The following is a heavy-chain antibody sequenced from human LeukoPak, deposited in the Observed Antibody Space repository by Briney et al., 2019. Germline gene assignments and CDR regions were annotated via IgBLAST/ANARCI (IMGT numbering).Heavy chain of an antibody. Sequence: GGSLRLSCAASGFTFNSYWMHWVRQAPGKGLEWVSSISSSSSYIYYADSVKGRFTISRDNAKNSLYLQMNSLRAEDTAVYYCARDLGSGYCSSTSCYPYYFDYWGQGTLVTVSS. CDR2: ISSSSSYI. J-gene: IGHJ4*02. D-gene: IGHD2-2*01. CDR3: ARDLGSGYCSSTSCYPYYFDY. CDR1: GFTFNSYW. V-gene: IGHV3-21*01.